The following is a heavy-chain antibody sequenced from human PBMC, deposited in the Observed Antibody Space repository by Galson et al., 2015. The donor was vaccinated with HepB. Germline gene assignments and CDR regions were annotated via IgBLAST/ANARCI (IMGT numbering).Heavy chain of an antibody. CDR1: GFTFSNYD. J-gene: IGHJ5*02. CDR3: AKAGDTGVGWLDP. D-gene: IGHD5-18*01. V-gene: IGHV3-30*18. Sequence: SLRLSCAASGFTFSNYDIHWVRQAPGKGLEWVAVISYDGTNKYYADSVKGRFTISRDNSKNTVYLQMNSLRAEETAVYYCAKAGDTGVGWLDPWGQGTLVTVSS. CDR2: ISYDGTNK.